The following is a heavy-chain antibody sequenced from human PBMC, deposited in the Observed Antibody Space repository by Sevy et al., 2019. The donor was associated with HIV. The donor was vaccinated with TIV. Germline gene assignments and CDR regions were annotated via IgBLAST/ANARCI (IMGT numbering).Heavy chain of an antibody. J-gene: IGHJ4*02. D-gene: IGHD6-13*01. CDR2: IKGRGGST. Sequence: GGSLRLSCVVSGYSFSSYAISWVRQAPGKGLEWVSTIKGRGGSTYYADSVKGRFTISRDNPKNTLFLQMINLRVDDTAIYYRARPSPRIAAAASAFYDNWGQGTLVTVSS. V-gene: IGHV3-23*01. CDR3: ARPSPRIAAAASAFYDN. CDR1: GYSFSSYA.